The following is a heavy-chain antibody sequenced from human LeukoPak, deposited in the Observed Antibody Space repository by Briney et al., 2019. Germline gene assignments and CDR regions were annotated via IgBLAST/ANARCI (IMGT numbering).Heavy chain of an antibody. CDR1: GFTFSSYW. Sequence: GGSLRLSCAASGFTFSSYWMHWVRQAPGKGLVWVSGISSDGSGTIYADSVKGRFTISRDNAKNTLYLQMNSLRAEDTAVYYCARVSHYSYDAFDIWGQGTMVTVSS. D-gene: IGHD2-15*01. CDR3: ARVSHYSYDAFDI. J-gene: IGHJ3*02. V-gene: IGHV3-74*01. CDR2: ISSDGSGT.